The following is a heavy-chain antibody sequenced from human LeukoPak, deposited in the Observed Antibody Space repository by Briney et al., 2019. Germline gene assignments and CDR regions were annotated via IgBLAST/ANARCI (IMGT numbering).Heavy chain of an antibody. D-gene: IGHD1-26*01. CDR1: GFTLFWHV. J-gene: IGHJ4*02. Sequence: PGGSLRLSCSASGFTLFWHVMHWVRQAPGKPLEYVSFIHHNGDITSYADSVRGRFTVSRDNSKNTLFLDLTSLRTDDTAVYYCARDMSGTYSFGYWGQGTLVTVSS. CDR2: IHHNGDIT. CDR3: ARDMSGTYSFGY. V-gene: IGHV3-64D*06.